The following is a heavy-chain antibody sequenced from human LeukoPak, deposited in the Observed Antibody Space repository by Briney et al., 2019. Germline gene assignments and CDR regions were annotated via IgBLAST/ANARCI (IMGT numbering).Heavy chain of an antibody. CDR3: ARVPRVVAATGSFDY. V-gene: IGHV3-21*01. CDR2: ISSSSSYI. Sequence: GGSLRLSCAASGFTFSSYSMNWVRQAPGKGLEWVSSISSSSSYIYYADSVKGRFTISRDNAKNSLYLQMNSLRAEDTAVYYCARVPRVVAATGSFDYWGQGTLVTVSS. D-gene: IGHD2-15*01. J-gene: IGHJ4*02. CDR1: GFTFSSYS.